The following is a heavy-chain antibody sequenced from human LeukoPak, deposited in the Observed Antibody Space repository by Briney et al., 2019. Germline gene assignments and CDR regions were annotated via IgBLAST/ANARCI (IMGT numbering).Heavy chain of an antibody. V-gene: IGHV3-48*03. CDR3: ATTSIAAAVPGCFDY. D-gene: IGHD6-13*01. Sequence: PGGSLRLSCAASGFIFSTYDMNWVRQAPGKGLEWVSYISSSGKTIYYADSTKGRFTVSRDNAKNSLYLQMNSLRAEDTAVYYCATTSIAAAVPGCFDYWGQGTLVTVFS. J-gene: IGHJ4*02. CDR1: GFIFSTYD. CDR2: ISSSGKTI.